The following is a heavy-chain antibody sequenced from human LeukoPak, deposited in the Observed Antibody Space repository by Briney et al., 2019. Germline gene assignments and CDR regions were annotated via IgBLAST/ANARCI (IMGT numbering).Heavy chain of an antibody. CDR3: ARDLSWGASGYCSGGSCGDPDFFAY. J-gene: IGHJ4*02. D-gene: IGHD2-15*01. Sequence: GGSLRLSCAASGFTFSDYYMSWIRQAPGKGLEWVSYISSSGSTIYYADSVKGRFTISRDNAKNSLYLQMNSLRAEDTAVYYCARDLSWGASGYCSGGSCGDPDFFAYWGQGTLVTVSS. CDR1: GFTFSDYY. V-gene: IGHV3-11*01. CDR2: ISSSGSTI.